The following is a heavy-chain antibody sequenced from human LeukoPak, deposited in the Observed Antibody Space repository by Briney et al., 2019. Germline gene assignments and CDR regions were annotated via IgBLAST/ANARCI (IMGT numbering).Heavy chain of an antibody. V-gene: IGHV4-59*10. CDR1: GGSFSGYY. Sequence: SETLSLTCAVYGGSFSGYYWSWIRQPAGKGLEWIGRIYTSGSTNYNPSLKSRVTMSVDTSKNQFSLKLSSVTAADTAVYYCARGQVGASSFRDFDYWGQGTLVTVSS. CDR3: ARGQVGASSFRDFDY. J-gene: IGHJ4*02. CDR2: IYTSGST. D-gene: IGHD1-26*01.